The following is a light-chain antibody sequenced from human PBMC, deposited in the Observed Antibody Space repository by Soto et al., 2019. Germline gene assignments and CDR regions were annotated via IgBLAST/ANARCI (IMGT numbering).Light chain of an antibody. V-gene: IGKV1-39*01. CDR3: QQSYSAPIT. J-gene: IGKJ4*01. Sequence: DIQMTQSPSSLSASVGDRVTITCRASQSIANYLNWYQQKPGKAPKLLIHAASSLQSGVPSRFGGSGSGTDFALTISSLQPEDFAAYYCQQSYSAPITFGGGTKVDIK. CDR1: QSIANY. CDR2: AAS.